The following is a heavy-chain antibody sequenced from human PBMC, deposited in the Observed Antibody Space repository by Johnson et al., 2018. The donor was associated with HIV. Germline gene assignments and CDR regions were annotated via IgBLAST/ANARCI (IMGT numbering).Heavy chain of an antibody. CDR2: ISYDGSNK. Sequence: VQLVESGGGVVQPGRSLRLSCVASGFTLGSFGMHWVRQAPGKGLEWVAVISYDGSNKYSADSVKGRFTISRDTSKNTLYLQLNSLVAEDPAVYYCARGDVGGFDLWGQGTTVTVSS. V-gene: IGHV3-30*03. CDR1: GFTLGSFG. CDR3: ARGDVGGFDL. J-gene: IGHJ3*01. D-gene: IGHD1-26*01.